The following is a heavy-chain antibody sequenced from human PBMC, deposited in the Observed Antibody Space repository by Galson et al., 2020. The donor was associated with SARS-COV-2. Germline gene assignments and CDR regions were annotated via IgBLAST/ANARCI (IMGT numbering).Heavy chain of an antibody. Sequence: GESLKISCAASGFTFSSYGMHWVRQAPGKGLEWVAVISYDGSNKYYADSVKGRFTISRDNSKNTLYLQMNSLRAEDTAVYYCAKDLGYCSGGSCYSGWTYYYYGMDVWGQGTTVTVSS. D-gene: IGHD2-15*01. J-gene: IGHJ6*02. CDR3: AKDLGYCSGGSCYSGWTYYYYGMDV. CDR2: ISYDGSNK. V-gene: IGHV3-30*18. CDR1: GFTFSSYG.